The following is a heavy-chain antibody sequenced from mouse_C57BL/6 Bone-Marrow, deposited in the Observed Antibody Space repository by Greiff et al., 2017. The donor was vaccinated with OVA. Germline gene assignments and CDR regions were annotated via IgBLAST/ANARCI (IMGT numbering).Heavy chain of an antibody. CDR1: GFSLTSYG. V-gene: IGHV2-2*01. Sequence: QVQLQQSGPGLVQPSQSLSITCTVSGFSLTSYGVHWVRQSPGKGLEWLGVIWSGGSTDYNAAFISRLSISKDNSKSQVFFKMNSLQADDTAIYYCATYSNLFAYWGQGTLVTVSA. D-gene: IGHD2-5*01. J-gene: IGHJ3*01. CDR3: ATYSNLFAY. CDR2: IWSGGST.